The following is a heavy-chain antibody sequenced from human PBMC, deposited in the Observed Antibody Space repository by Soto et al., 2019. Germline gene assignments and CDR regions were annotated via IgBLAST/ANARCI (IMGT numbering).Heavy chain of an antibody. V-gene: IGHV1-69*01. Sequence: QVQLVQSGAEVKKPGSSVKVSCKASGGTFSSYAISWVRQAPGQGLEWMGGIIPIFGTANYAQKFQGRVTITADESTSTAYMELSSLRSEDTAVYYCTTATYDFCSGYYCYYYYGMYVWCQGTTVTVSS. CDR3: TTATYDFCSGYYCYYYYGMYV. CDR1: GGTFSSYA. D-gene: IGHD3-3*01. CDR2: IIPIFGTA. J-gene: IGHJ6*02.